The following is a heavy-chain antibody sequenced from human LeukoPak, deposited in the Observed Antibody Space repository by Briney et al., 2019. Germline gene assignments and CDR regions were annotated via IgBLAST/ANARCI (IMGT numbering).Heavy chain of an antibody. Sequence: GGSLRLSCAASGFTFSTYPMHWVRQAPGKGLEWVSVIYTGGNTDYADSVKGRFTISRDNSNNTLYLQMNSLRAEDTAVYYCARDLGQFWDNWGQGTLVTVSS. D-gene: IGHD3-16*01. CDR2: IYTGGNT. CDR3: ARDLGQFWDN. V-gene: IGHV3-53*01. J-gene: IGHJ4*02. CDR1: GFTFSTYP.